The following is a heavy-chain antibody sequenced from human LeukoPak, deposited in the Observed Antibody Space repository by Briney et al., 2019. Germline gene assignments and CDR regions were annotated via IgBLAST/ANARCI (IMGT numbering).Heavy chain of an antibody. V-gene: IGHV3-9*01. Sequence: GRSLRLSCAASGFTFDDYAMHWVRHAPGKGLEWVSGISWNSGSIGYADSVKGRFTISRDNAKNSLYLQMNSLRAEDTALYYCAKDPDGSQLYYFDYWGQGTLVTVSS. D-gene: IGHD5-24*01. CDR1: GFTFDDYA. CDR3: AKDPDGSQLYYFDY. CDR2: ISWNSGSI. J-gene: IGHJ4*02.